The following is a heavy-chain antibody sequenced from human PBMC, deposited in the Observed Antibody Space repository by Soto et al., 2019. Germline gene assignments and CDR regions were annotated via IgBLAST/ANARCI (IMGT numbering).Heavy chain of an antibody. CDR1: GGTFSSYA. CDR3: ARSIVVVPAAISYYYYGMDV. CDR2: IIPIFGTA. Sequence: SVKVSCKASGGTFSSYAISWVRQAPGQGLEWMGGIIPIFGTANYAQKFQGRVTITADESTSTAYMELSSLRSEDTAVYYCARSIVVVPAAISYYYYGMDVWGQGTTVTVSS. J-gene: IGHJ6*02. D-gene: IGHD2-2*01. V-gene: IGHV1-69*13.